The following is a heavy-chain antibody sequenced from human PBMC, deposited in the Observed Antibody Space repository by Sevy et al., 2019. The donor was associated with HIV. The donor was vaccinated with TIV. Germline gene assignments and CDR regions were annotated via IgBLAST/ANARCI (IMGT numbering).Heavy chain of an antibody. V-gene: IGHV1-24*01. Sequence: ASLKVSCKISGYTLNEFAMHWVRQAPGKGLQWMGTFDPEDGETIYAQKFQGRFAMTEDPSTDTAYMELSSLRSEGTAVYYCAITREYYSDNSGYFDYWGQGTLVTVSS. CDR2: FDPEDGET. J-gene: IGHJ4*02. CDR1: GYTLNEFA. D-gene: IGHD3-22*01. CDR3: AITREYYSDNSGYFDY.